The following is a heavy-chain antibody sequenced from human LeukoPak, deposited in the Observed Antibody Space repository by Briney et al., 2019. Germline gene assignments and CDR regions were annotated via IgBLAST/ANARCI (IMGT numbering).Heavy chain of an antibody. Sequence: GGSLRLSCAASGFTFSSFAMHWVRQAPGKGLEWVAVISYDGSNKYYADSVKGRFTISRDNSTNTLYLQMNSLRDEDTAVYYCARDHAFAFDIWGQGTMVTVSS. V-gene: IGHV3-30-3*01. CDR2: ISYDGSNK. CDR3: ARDHAFAFDI. J-gene: IGHJ3*02. CDR1: GFTFSSFA.